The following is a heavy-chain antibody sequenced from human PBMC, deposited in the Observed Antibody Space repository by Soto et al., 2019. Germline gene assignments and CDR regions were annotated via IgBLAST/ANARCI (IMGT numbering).Heavy chain of an antibody. J-gene: IGHJ4*02. V-gene: IGHV1-2*02. D-gene: IGHD3-10*01. CDR2: IDPRSGGT. CDR3: ATDDYGIFPY. Sequence: ASVKVSCKVSGYPITTYYIHWVRQAPGQGLEWMGWIDPRSGGTVYEQKFQGRVTMTGDTSISTVYMDLSGLTSDDTALYYCATDDYGIFPYWGQGSLVTVSS. CDR1: GYPITTYY.